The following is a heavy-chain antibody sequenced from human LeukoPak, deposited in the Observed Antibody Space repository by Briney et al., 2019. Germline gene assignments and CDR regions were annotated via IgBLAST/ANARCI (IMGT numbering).Heavy chain of an antibody. J-gene: IGHJ4*02. D-gene: IGHD4-23*01. Sequence: GGSLGLSCAASGFTFASYGMSWVRQAPGKGLEWVSAISGRDDNTYYADSVKGRFTISRDNSKNTLYLQMNSLRAEDTGVYYCAKRSDYSGNWNYFDYWGQGTPVTVSA. V-gene: IGHV3-23*01. CDR3: AKRSDYSGNWNYFDY. CDR1: GFTFASYG. CDR2: ISGRDDNT.